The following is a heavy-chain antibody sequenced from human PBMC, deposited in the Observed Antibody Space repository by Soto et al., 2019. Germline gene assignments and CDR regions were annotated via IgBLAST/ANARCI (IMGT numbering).Heavy chain of an antibody. CDR2: ISHRGTA. D-gene: IGHD3-9*01. CDR3: ARGHYDVLTGYYVRYFDY. Sequence: QVQLQESGPGLVKPSQTLSLRCSVSGGSVRSDDYFWSWIRKPPGKALEWMVYISHRGTAYYNPSLKWRRAMSIDTSKTHFSVSLRSRTAADTATYYCARGHYDVLTGYYVRYFDYWGRGTRVTVSS. J-gene: IGHJ4*02. V-gene: IGHV4-30-4*01. CDR1: GGSVRSDDYF.